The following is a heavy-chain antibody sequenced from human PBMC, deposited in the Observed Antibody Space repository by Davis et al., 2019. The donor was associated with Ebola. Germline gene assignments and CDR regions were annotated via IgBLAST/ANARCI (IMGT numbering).Heavy chain of an antibody. Sequence: MPSETLSLTCAVSGDSITSSNYWSWVRQSPGKGLEWIGEVYHDGTTNYSPSLKSRVTISVDTSKNQFSLKLSSVTAADTAVYYCARHLGAEYQLLFDYGMDVWGQGTTVTVSS. D-gene: IGHD2-2*01. CDR2: VYHDGTT. CDR3: ARHLGAEYQLLFDYGMDV. CDR1: GDSITSSNY. V-gene: IGHV4-4*02. J-gene: IGHJ6*02.